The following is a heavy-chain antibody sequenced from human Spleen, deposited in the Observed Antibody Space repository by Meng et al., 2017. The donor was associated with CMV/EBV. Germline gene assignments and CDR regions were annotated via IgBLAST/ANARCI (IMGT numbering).Heavy chain of an antibody. Sequence: SLTCAVSGDSFSCSYCWRWVRQAPEKGLEWIGEIHHSWATTYNPFLKSRVTFSLDESKTEFSLKLTSVTAADTAVYHCARNGHYSLDYWSQGTLVTVSS. J-gene: IGHJ4*02. CDR1: GDSFSCSYC. CDR3: ARNGHYSLDY. D-gene: IGHD3-22*01. CDR2: IHHSWAT. V-gene: IGHV4-4*02.